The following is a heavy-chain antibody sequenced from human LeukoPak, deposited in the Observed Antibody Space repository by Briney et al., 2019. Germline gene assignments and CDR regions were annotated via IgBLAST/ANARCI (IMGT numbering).Heavy chain of an antibody. CDR3: AKDVRPSSGYYMDV. CDR1: GFSFDDYA. CDR2: ISWNSENI. Sequence: SLTLSCSASGFSFDDYAMHWLRPAPGKGLEWVSTISWNSENIGYADPVEGRFTISRDNAENSLYLQMNSLRPEDTALYYCAKDVRPSSGYYMDVWGKGTTVTISS. V-gene: IGHV3-9*01. J-gene: IGHJ6*03.